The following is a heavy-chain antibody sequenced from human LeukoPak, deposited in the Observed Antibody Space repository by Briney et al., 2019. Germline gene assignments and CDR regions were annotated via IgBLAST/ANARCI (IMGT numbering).Heavy chain of an antibody. CDR1: GFTFSSYS. CDR2: ISSSSSYI. CDR3: ARDLYYDILTGYSPPFDY. J-gene: IGHJ4*02. V-gene: IGHV3-21*01. Sequence: PGGSLRLSCAASGFTFSSYSMNWVRQAPGKGLEWVSSISSSSSYIYYADSVKGRFTTSRDNAKNSLYLQMNSLRAEDTAVYYCARDLYYDILTGYSPPFDYWGQGTLVTVSS. D-gene: IGHD3-9*01.